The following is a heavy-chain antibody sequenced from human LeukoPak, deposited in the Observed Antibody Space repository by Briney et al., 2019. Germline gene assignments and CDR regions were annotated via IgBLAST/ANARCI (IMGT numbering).Heavy chain of an antibody. Sequence: SETLSLTCAVYGGSFSGYYWSWIRQPPGKGLEWIGEINHSGSTNYNPSLKSRVTISVDTSKNQFSLKLSSVTAADTAVYYCAGGSGMVRGVIIYYYYYYMDVWGKGTTVTVSS. CDR1: GGSFSGYY. V-gene: IGHV4-34*01. CDR3: AGGSGMVRGVIIYYYYYYMDV. D-gene: IGHD3-10*01. J-gene: IGHJ6*03. CDR2: INHSGST.